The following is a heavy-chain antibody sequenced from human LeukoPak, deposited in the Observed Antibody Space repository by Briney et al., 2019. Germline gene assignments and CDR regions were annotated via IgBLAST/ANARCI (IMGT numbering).Heavy chain of an antibody. CDR1: GFTFSGYG. D-gene: IGHD2-2*01. V-gene: IGHV3-30*18. Sequence: GRSLRLSCAASGFTFSGYGMHWVRQAPGKGLEWVALISSDGSNNYYADSVQGRFTISRHISKNTLYLHMNSLRAEDTAVYYCAKGLPAPYYGMDVWGQGTTVTVSS. CDR3: AKGLPAPYYGMDV. J-gene: IGHJ6*02. CDR2: ISSDGSNN.